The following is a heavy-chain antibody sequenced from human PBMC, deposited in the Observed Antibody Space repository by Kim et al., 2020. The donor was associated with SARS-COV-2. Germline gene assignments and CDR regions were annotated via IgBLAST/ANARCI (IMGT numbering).Heavy chain of an antibody. Sequence: YNPPLKSRVTISVDKSKNQFSLKLSSVTAADTAVYYCARGGIAAAGEYDYWGQGTLVTVSS. J-gene: IGHJ4*02. D-gene: IGHD6-13*01. CDR3: ARGGIAAAGEYDY. V-gene: IGHV4-4*02.